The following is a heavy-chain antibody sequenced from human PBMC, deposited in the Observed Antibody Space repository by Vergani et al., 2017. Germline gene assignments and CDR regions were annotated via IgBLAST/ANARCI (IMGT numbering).Heavy chain of an antibody. D-gene: IGHD3-10*01. CDR1: GFTFSSYS. J-gene: IGHJ6*02. CDR3: AKDRDYLGSGSYPYCYYYGLDV. V-gene: IGHV3-21*01. Sequence: EVQLVESGGGLVKRGGSLRLSCAASGFTFSSYSMNWVRQAPGKGLEWVSSISSSSSYIHYSDSLKGRFTICRDNAKSSLYLQMNSLRAEDTGVYYCAKDRDYLGSGSYPYCYYYGLDVWGQGTAVTVSS. CDR2: ISSSSSYI.